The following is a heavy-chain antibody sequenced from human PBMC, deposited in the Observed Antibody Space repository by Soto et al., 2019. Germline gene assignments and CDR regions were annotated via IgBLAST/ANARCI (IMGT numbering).Heavy chain of an antibody. D-gene: IGHD7-27*01. CDR3: ARDKGNWANAYDI. V-gene: IGHV4-4*02. CDR1: GGSIGSNKW. Sequence: SETLSLTCAVYGGSIGSNKWWTGVRQPPGKGLEWIGEIHDSGTTNYNPSLKSRVTISVDKSKNQLSLKVNSMTAADTAVYYCARDKGNWANAYDIWGQGTMVT. CDR2: IHDSGTT. J-gene: IGHJ3*02.